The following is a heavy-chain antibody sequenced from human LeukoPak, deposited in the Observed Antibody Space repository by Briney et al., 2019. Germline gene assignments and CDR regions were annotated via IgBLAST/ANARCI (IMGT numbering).Heavy chain of an antibody. D-gene: IGHD5-18*01. CDR3: AKDHSSNWFDS. V-gene: IGHV3-30*02. CDR1: GFTFSSYG. CDR2: IRYDGSDK. J-gene: IGHJ5*01. Sequence: GGSLRLSCAASGFTFSSYGMHSVRQAPGKGLEWVAFIRYDGSDKYYADSVKGRFTISRDKSKSTLYLYMNSLRAEDTAIYYCAKDHSSNWFDSWGQGILLTVSS.